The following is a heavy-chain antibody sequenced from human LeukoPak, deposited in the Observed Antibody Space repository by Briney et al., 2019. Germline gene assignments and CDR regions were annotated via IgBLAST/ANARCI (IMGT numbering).Heavy chain of an antibody. Sequence: ASVKVSCKASGYTFIDYYMHWVRQAPGQGLEWMGIINPSGGSTSYAQKFQGRVTMTMDMSTSTVYMELSSLRSEDTAVYYCARGGNVAAAGTTDYWGQGTLVTVSS. J-gene: IGHJ4*02. CDR2: INPSGGST. CDR1: GYTFIDYY. D-gene: IGHD6-13*01. CDR3: ARGGNVAAAGTTDY. V-gene: IGHV1-46*01.